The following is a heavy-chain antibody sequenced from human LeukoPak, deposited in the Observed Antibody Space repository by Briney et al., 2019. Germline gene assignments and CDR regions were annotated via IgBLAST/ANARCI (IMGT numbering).Heavy chain of an antibody. CDR3: ARDLHSSSWYFVGH. V-gene: IGHV3-21*01. CDR1: GFTFSSYS. CDR2: ISSSSSYI. Sequence: GGSLRLSCAASGFTFSSYSMNWVRQAPGKGLEWVSSISSSSSYIYYADSVKGRFTISRDNAKNSLYLQMNSLGAEDTAVYYCARDLHSSSWYFVGHWGQGTLVTVSS. D-gene: IGHD6-13*01. J-gene: IGHJ4*02.